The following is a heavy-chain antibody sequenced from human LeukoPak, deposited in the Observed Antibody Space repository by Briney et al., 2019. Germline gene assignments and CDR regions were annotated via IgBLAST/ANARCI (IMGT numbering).Heavy chain of an antibody. Sequence: SETLSLTCTVSGGSISSYYWMWIRQPPGKGLEWIGNIYYSGSTNYNPSLKSRVTISVDTSKNQFSLKLSSVTAADTAVYYCTRGSIAYYYMDVWGKGTTVTISS. J-gene: IGHJ6*03. V-gene: IGHV4-59*01. CDR2: IYYSGST. CDR3: TRGSIAYYYMDV. CDR1: GGSISSYY. D-gene: IGHD3-22*01.